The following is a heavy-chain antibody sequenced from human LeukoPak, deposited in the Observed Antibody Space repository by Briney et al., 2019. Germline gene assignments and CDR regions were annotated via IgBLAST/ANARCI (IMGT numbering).Heavy chain of an antibody. J-gene: IGHJ5*02. CDR2: IYYSGST. V-gene: IGHV4-31*03. CDR1: GGSIISGGYC. Sequence: SETLSLTCTVSGGSIISGGYCWSWIRQHPGKGLEWIGYIYYSGSTHYNPSLKSRVTLSLDTSKNQFSLKLSSVTAADTAVYYCARESYYYDSSGHRGLFDPWGQGTLVTVSS. CDR3: ARESYYYDSSGHRGLFDP. D-gene: IGHD3-22*01.